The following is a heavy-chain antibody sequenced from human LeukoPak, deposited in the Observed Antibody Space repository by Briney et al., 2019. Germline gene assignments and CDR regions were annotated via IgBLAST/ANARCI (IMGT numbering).Heavy chain of an antibody. D-gene: IGHD3-10*01. CDR3: AGLRMYYYGSGSPPAPYYYYGMDV. CDR1: GGSFSGYY. CDR2: INHSGST. J-gene: IGHJ6*02. Sequence: SETLSLTCAVYGGSFSGYYWSWIRQPPGKGLEWIGEINHSGSTNYNPSLKSRVTISVDTSKNQFSLRLSSVTAADTAVYYCAGLRMYYYGSGSPPAPYYYYGMDVWGQGTTVTAS. V-gene: IGHV4-34*01.